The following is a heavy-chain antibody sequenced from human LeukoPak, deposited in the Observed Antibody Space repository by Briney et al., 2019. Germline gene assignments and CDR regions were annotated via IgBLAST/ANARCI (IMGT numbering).Heavy chain of an antibody. CDR2: INQDGTVE. D-gene: IGHD3-10*01. CDR3: ARESFGEYHFDY. Sequence: GGSLRLSCAASGFTISNYWMNWVRQAPGEGLEWVANINQDGTVEHYVDSVKGRFTISRDNSKNTLYLQMNSLRAEDTAVYFCARESFGEYHFDYWGQGTLVTVSS. CDR1: GFTISNYW. J-gene: IGHJ4*02. V-gene: IGHV3-7*01.